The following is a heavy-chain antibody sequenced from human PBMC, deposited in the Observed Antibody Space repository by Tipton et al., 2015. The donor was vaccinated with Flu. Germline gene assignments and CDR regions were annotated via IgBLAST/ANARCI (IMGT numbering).Heavy chain of an antibody. V-gene: IGHV4-4*07. J-gene: IGHJ6*02. CDR1: GGSISNYY. CDR3: ARGLYDFWSGYPPSYGMDV. CDR2: IYTSGNT. D-gene: IGHD3-3*01. Sequence: TLSLTCTVSGGSISNYYWNWIRQPAGKGLEWIGRIYTSGNTNYNPSLKSRVTMSVDTSKNQFSLKLSSVTAADTAVYYCARGLYDFWSGYPPSYGMDVWGQGTTVTVSS.